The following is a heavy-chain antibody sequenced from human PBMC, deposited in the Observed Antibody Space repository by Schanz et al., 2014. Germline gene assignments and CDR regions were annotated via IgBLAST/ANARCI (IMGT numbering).Heavy chain of an antibody. D-gene: IGHD3-10*01. CDR2: ISSSGSTI. V-gene: IGHV3-48*04. CDR3: ARSGVDV. J-gene: IGHJ6*02. Sequence: VQLVESGGGVVQPGRSRRLSCEASGFTFSSYGMHWVRQAPGKGLEWVSYISSSGSTIYYADSVKGRFTISRDNAKNSLYLQVNNLSAEDTAVYYCARSGVDVWGQGTTVTVSS. CDR1: GFTFSSYG.